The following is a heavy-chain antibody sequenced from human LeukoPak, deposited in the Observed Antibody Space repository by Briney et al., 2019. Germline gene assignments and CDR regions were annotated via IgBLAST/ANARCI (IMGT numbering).Heavy chain of an antibody. J-gene: IGHJ6*03. CDR2: VYYSGST. CDR3: AQLEYSYRLGRGYSYMDV. D-gene: IGHD5-18*01. Sequence: SETLSLTCTVSGGSISSYYWSWIRQPPGKGLEWIGYVYYSGSTNYNPSLKSRVTISVDTSKNQSSLQLSSVTAADTPVYYCAQLEYSYRLGRGYSYMDVWGKGNTVTVSS. V-gene: IGHV4-59*08. CDR1: GGSISSYY.